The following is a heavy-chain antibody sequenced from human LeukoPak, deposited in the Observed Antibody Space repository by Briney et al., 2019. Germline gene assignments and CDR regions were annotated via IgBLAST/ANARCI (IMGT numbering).Heavy chain of an antibody. D-gene: IGHD3-16*02. J-gene: IGHJ6*02. Sequence: SETLSLTCTVSGGSISSGDYYWSWLRQPPGKGLEWIGYIYYSGSTYYNPSLKSRVTISVDTSKNQFSLKLSSVTAADTAVYYCASPMITFGGVIVKGGMDVWGQGTTVTVSS. CDR1: GGSISSGDYY. V-gene: IGHV4-30-4*01. CDR3: ASPMITFGGVIVKGGMDV. CDR2: IYYSGST.